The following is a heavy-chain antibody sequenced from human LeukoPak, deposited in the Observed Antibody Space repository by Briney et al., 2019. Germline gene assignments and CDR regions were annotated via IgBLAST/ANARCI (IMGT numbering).Heavy chain of an antibody. CDR1: GYSFTSYW. D-gene: IGHD2-21*02. J-gene: IGHJ4*02. CDR3: ALRGAYCGGDCYGFDY. V-gene: IGHV5-51*01. CDR2: IYPGDSDT. Sequence: GESLKISCKGSGYSFTSYWIGWLRQMPGKGLEWMGIIYPGDSDTRYSPSFQGQVTTSADKSISTAYLQWSSLKASDTAVYYCALRGAYCGGDCYGFDYWGQGALVTVSS.